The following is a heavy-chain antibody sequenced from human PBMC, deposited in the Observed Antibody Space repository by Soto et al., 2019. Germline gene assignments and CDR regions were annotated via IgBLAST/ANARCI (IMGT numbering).Heavy chain of an antibody. J-gene: IGHJ3*02. V-gene: IGHV3-33*01. Sequence: GGSLRLSCAASGFTFSSYGMHWVRQAPGKGLEWVAVIWYDGSNKYYADSVKGRFTISRDNSKNTLYLQMNSLRAEDTAVYYCAREKGVGLYYFDIWGQGTMVTVSS. CDR2: IWYDGSNK. CDR3: AREKGVGLYYFDI. CDR1: GFTFSSYG. D-gene: IGHD3-3*01.